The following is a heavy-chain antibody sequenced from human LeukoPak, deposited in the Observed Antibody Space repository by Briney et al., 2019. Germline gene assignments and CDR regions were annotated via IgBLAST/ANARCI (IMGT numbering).Heavy chain of an antibody. CDR2: IIPLFGTA. V-gene: IGHV1-69*06. J-gene: IGHJ4*02. CDR1: GYTFSGYD. CDR3: ASRSPYSGYDLFDY. D-gene: IGHD5-12*01. Sequence: ASVKVSCKASGYTFSGYDISWVRQAPGQGLEWMGGIIPLFGTANYAQKFQGRVTITADRSTSTAYMELGSLRSEGTAVYYCASRSPYSGYDLFDYWGQGTLVTVSS.